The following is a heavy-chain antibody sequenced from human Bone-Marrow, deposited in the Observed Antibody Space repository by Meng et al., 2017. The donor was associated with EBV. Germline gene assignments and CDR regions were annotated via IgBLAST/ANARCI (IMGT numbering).Heavy chain of an antibody. V-gene: IGHV4-4*02. CDR2: IYHSGST. CDR3: ARVPTLWYFDY. J-gene: IGHJ4*02. D-gene: IGHD2-21*01. Sequence: GQLPGSGPGLVTPSGTLSLSCAVAGGSISSSSWWSWVRQPPGKGLEWIGEIYHSGSTNYNPSLKSRVTISVDKSKNQFSLKLSSVTAADTAVYYCARVPTLWYFDYWGQGTLVTVSS. CDR1: GGSISSSSW.